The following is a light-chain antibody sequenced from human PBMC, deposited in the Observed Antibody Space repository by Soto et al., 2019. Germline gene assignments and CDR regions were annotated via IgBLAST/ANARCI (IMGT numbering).Light chain of an antibody. CDR3: QQYGSSQIT. Sequence: ESVLTQSPGTLSLSPGERATLSCRASQSVSSSYLAWYQQKPGQAPRLLIYGASSRATGIPDRFSGSGSGTDFTLTISRLEPEDVAVYYCQQYGSSQITFGQGTRLEIK. CDR1: QSVSSSY. J-gene: IGKJ5*01. V-gene: IGKV3-20*01. CDR2: GAS.